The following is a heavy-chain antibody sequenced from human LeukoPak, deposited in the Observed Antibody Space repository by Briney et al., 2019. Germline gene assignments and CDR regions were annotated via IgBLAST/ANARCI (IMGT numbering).Heavy chain of an antibody. V-gene: IGHV1-24*01. J-gene: IGHJ4*02. CDR1: GYTLTELS. Sequence: ASVKVSCKVSGYTLTELSMHWVRQAPGKGLEWMGGFDPEDGETIYAQKFQGKVTMTEDTSTDTAYMELSSLRSEDTAVYYCATRTWNPNYYSDYWGQGTLVTVSS. CDR2: FDPEDGET. D-gene: IGHD1-1*01. CDR3: ATRTWNPNYYSDY.